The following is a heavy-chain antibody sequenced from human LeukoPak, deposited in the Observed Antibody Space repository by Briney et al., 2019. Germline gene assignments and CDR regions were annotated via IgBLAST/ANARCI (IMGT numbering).Heavy chain of an antibody. CDR3: ARISGSSGYHRYYFDY. Sequence: SGPTLVNPTQTLTLTCAFSGFSLSTSGMRVSWIRQPPGKALEWLARIDWDDDKFYSTSLKTRLTISKDTSKNQVVLTMTNMDPVDTTTYYCARISGSSGYHRYYFDYWGQGTLVTVSS. CDR2: IDWDDDK. D-gene: IGHD3-22*01. CDR1: GFSLSTSGMR. V-gene: IGHV2-70*04. J-gene: IGHJ4*02.